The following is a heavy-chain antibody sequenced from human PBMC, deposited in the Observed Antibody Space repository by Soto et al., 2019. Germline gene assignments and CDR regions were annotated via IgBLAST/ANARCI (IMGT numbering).Heavy chain of an antibody. J-gene: IGHJ5*02. V-gene: IGHV4-30-4*01. CDR2: IYYSGST. D-gene: IGHD3-10*01. CDR1: GGSISSCDYY. CDR3: AREVEGSSYYYGSGSYYYNWFDP. Sequence: LSLTCTVSGGSISSCDYYWSWIRQPPGKGLEWIGYIYYSGSTYYNPSLKSRVTISVETSKNQFSLKLISVTAADTAVYYCAREVEGSSYYYGSGSYYYNWFDPWGQGTLVTVSS.